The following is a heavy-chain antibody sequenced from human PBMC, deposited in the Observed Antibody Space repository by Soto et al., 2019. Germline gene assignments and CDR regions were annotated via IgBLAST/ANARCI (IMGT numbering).Heavy chain of an antibody. CDR1: GGSFSGYY. CDR3: ATQRGYSGGSWYPIDN. J-gene: IGHJ4*02. CDR2: INHSGNT. V-gene: IGHV4-34*01. D-gene: IGHD5-12*01. Sequence: SETLSLTCSIYGGSFSGYYWSWIRQPPGKGLEWIGEINHSGNTNYNPSLKSRVTISVDTSNNQFSLKLNSVTAADTAVYYCATQRGYSGGSWYPIDNWGQGTLVTVSS.